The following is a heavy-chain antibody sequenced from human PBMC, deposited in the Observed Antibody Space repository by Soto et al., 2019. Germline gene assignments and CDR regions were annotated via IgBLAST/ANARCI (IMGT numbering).Heavy chain of an antibody. CDR2: IYPADSDT. Sequence: GESLKISCKGSGYSFTSYWIGWVRQMPGKGLEWMGIIYPADSDTRHSPSFQGQVTISADKSISTAYLQWSSLKASDTAMYYCARQVDCSGGSCYFDYWGQGTLVTVSS. CDR1: GYSFTSYW. V-gene: IGHV5-51*01. CDR3: ARQVDCSGGSCYFDY. J-gene: IGHJ4*02. D-gene: IGHD2-15*01.